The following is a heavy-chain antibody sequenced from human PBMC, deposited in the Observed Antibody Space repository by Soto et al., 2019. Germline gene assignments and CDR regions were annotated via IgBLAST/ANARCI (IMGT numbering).Heavy chain of an antibody. Sequence: QLHLVQSGAVVKKPGASVTVSCSASGYPVTAYYMHWVRQAPGRGLGWMGGINPATGAAKYTQTFQGRVTPARDPSKGTGFKEPGGLDSEDPGVFLWAGGGGVGVAGSAAFDMWGQGTLVTVSS. V-gene: IGHV1-2*02. J-gene: IGHJ3*02. D-gene: IGHD3-3*01. CDR1: GYPVTAYY. CDR2: INPATGAA. CDR3: AGGGGVGVAGSAAFDM.